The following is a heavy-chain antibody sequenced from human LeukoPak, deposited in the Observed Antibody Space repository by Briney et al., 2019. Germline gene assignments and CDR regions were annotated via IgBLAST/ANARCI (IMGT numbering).Heavy chain of an antibody. CDR2: IKQDGSEK. Sequence: GGALRLSCAASGFTFSNFWMTWVRAAPGKGLEWVASIKQDGSEKYYVDSVKGRFTISRDNAKTSLYLQMNSLRVEDTAGYYCARGGSLTGWGQGTLVTVSP. CDR1: GFTFSNFW. J-gene: IGHJ4*02. V-gene: IGHV3-7*01. CDR3: ARGGSLTG. D-gene: IGHD3-16*01.